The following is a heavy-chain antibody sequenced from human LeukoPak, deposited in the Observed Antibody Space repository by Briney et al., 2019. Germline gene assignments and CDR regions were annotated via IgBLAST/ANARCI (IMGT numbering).Heavy chain of an antibody. Sequence: SETLSLTCTVSGGSISSGGYYWSWIRQHPGKGLEWVGYIYYSGSTYYNPSLKSRVTISVDTSKNQFSLKLSSVTAADTAVYYCVGDNYYDSSGYSDWGQGTLVTVSS. CDR1: GGSISSGGYY. J-gene: IGHJ4*02. V-gene: IGHV4-31*03. CDR3: VGDNYYDSSGYSD. D-gene: IGHD3-22*01. CDR2: IYYSGST.